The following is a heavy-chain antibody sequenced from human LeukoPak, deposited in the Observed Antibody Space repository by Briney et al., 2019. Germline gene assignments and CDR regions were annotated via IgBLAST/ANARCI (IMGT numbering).Heavy chain of an antibody. CDR2: ISSSGSTI. V-gene: IGHV3-48*03. D-gene: IGHD2-15*01. CDR1: GFTFSSYE. CDR3: ARKGYFGDQPLDY. Sequence: GGSLRLSCAASGFTFSSYEMNWVRQAPGKGLEWVSYISSSGSTIYYADSVKGRFTISRDNAKKSLYLQMYSLRAEDTAVYYCARKGYFGDQPLDYWGQGTLVTVCS. J-gene: IGHJ4*02.